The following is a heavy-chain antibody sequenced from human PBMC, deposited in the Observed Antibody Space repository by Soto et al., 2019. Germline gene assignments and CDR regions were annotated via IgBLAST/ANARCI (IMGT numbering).Heavy chain of an antibody. CDR1: GGYISSGDYY. V-gene: IGHV4-30-4*01. D-gene: IGHD3-10*01. CDR2: IYYSGST. J-gene: IGHJ5*02. CDR3: ARLSITMVRGVIITAWFDP. Sequence: SETLSLTCTVSGGYISSGDYYWSWIRQPPGKGLEWIGYIYYSGSTYYKPSLKSRVTISVDTSKNQFSLKLSSVTAEDTAVYYCARLSITMVRGVIITAWFDPWGQGTLVTVSS.